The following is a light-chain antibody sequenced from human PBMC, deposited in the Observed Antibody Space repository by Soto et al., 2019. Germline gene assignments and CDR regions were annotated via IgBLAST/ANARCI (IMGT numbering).Light chain of an antibody. Sequence: VMTQSPATLSVSPGERATLSCWASETVATNLAWYQQKPGQAPRLLIPGASTRAAGISDWFRGSGSGTAFTLAITSLLSEDSAIYYCQQYFEWPPMTFGQGTKVEI. V-gene: IGKV3-15*01. CDR3: QQYFEWPPMT. CDR1: ETVATN. CDR2: GAS. J-gene: IGKJ1*01.